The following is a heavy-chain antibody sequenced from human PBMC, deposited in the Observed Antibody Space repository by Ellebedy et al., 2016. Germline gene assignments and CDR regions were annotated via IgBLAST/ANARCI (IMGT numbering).Heavy chain of an antibody. J-gene: IGHJ5*02. Sequence: SETLSLXXTVSGGSIGSSNYYWAWIRQPPGKGLEWIGSIYYTGSTYYNPSLKSRVTISVDTSKNQFSLKLSSVTAADTAVYYCARDRDRSAWYNWFDPWGRGTLVTVSS. CDR3: ARDRDRSAWYNWFDP. V-gene: IGHV4-39*07. D-gene: IGHD6-19*01. CDR2: IYYTGST. CDR1: GGSIGSSNYY.